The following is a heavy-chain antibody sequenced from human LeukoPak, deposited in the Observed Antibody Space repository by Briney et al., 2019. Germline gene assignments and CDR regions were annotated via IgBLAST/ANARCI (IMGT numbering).Heavy chain of an antibody. D-gene: IGHD3-22*01. CDR1: GYTFTSYD. Sequence: ASVKVSCKASGYTFTSYDINWVRQATGQGLEWMGWINPNSGNTGYAQKFQGRVTMTRNTSISTAYMELSSLRSEDTAVYYCARDTYYYDSSGYYFFDYWGQGTLVTVSS. J-gene: IGHJ4*02. CDR2: INPNSGNT. CDR3: ARDTYYYDSSGYYFFDY. V-gene: IGHV1-8*01.